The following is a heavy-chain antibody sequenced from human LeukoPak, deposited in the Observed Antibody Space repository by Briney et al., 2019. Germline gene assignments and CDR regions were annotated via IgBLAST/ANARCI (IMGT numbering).Heavy chain of an antibody. CDR3: ARLGLYGDSTPFDY. V-gene: IGHV4-39*01. J-gene: IGHJ4*02. CDR1: GGSITSSSYY. CDR2: IYYSGST. Sequence: PSETLSLTCTVSGGSITSSSYYWGWIRQPPGKGLEWIGSIYYSGSTYYNPSLKSRVPISVDTSKNQFSLKLSSVTAADTAVYYCARLGLYGDSTPFDYWGQGTLVSVSS. D-gene: IGHD4-17*01.